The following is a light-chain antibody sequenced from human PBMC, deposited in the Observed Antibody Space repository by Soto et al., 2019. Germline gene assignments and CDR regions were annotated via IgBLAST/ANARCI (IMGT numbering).Light chain of an antibody. CDR3: QTWGTGIQGV. J-gene: IGLJ3*02. CDR1: SGHRSYA. V-gene: IGLV4-69*01. Sequence: QLVLTQSPSASASLGASVKLTCTLSSGHRSYAIAWHQQQPEKGPRFLMKLNSDGSHSKGDGIPDRLAGSSSGAERYLTISSLQSEDEADYYCQTWGTGIQGVFGGGTKLTVL. CDR2: LNSDGSH.